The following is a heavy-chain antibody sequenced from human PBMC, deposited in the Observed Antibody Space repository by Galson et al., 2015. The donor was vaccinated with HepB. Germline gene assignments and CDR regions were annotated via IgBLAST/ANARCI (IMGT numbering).Heavy chain of an antibody. CDR1: GGTFSSYA. D-gene: IGHD3-22*01. J-gene: IGHJ4*02. CDR3: ARVENDSSGYYNDY. CDR2: IIPILGIA. V-gene: IGHV1-69*04. Sequence: SVKVSCKASGGTFSSYAISWVRQAPGQGLEWMGRIIPILGIANYAQKFQGRVTITANKSTSTAYVELSSLRSEDTAVYYCARVENDSSGYYNDYWGQGTLVTVSS.